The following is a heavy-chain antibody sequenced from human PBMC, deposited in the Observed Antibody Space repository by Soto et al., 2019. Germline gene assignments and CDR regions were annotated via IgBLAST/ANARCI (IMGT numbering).Heavy chain of an antibody. CDR3: ASRPPPESTVTTRDFDY. J-gene: IGHJ4*02. V-gene: IGHV1-8*01. Sequence: GASVKVSCKASGYTFTSYDINWVRQATGQGLEWMGWMNPNSGNTGYAQKFQGRVTMTRNTSISTAYMELSSLRSEDTAVYYCASRPPPESTVTTRDFDYWGQGTLVTVSS. D-gene: IGHD4-17*01. CDR1: GYTFTSYD. CDR2: MNPNSGNT.